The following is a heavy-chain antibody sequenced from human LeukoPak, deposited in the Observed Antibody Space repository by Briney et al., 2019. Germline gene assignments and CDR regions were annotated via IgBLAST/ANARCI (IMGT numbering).Heavy chain of an antibody. CDR2: INPGSGGT. J-gene: IGHJ4*02. V-gene: IGHV1-2*02. D-gene: IGHD5-24*01. CDR1: GYSFDAYL. Sequence: ASVKVSCKASGYSFDAYLIHWVRQAPGQGLEWMGWINPGSGGTNYAPKFQGRVTVTRDTSISTAYMEVSRLTSDDTAVFYCARDQQFWGQGTLVTVSS. CDR3: ARDQQF.